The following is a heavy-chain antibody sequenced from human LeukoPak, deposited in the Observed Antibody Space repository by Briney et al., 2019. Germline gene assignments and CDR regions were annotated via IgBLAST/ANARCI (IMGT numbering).Heavy chain of an antibody. CDR1: GGSISSYY. Sequence: ETLSLTCTVSGGSISSYYWSWVRQAPGKGLEWVSAISGSGGSTYYADSVKGRFTISRDNSKNTLYLQMNSLRAEDTAVYYCAKDPLWFGELSFDYWGQGTLVTVSS. J-gene: IGHJ4*02. CDR3: AKDPLWFGELSFDY. D-gene: IGHD3-10*01. CDR2: ISGSGGST. V-gene: IGHV3-23*01.